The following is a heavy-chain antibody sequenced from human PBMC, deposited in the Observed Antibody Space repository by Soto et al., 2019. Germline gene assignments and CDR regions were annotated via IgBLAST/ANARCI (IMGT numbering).Heavy chain of an antibody. V-gene: IGHV4-31*03. CDR2: IYYSGST. Sequence: SETLSLTCTVAGGSSSSGGYYWNWIRQHPGKGLEWIGYIYYSGSTYYNPSLKSRVTISLETSKSQISLRLNSVTAADTAVYYCARLGEYYQSLDPSGPGTLVTVSS. CDR3: ARLGEYYQSLDP. CDR1: GGSSSSGGYY. J-gene: IGHJ5*02. D-gene: IGHD2-2*01.